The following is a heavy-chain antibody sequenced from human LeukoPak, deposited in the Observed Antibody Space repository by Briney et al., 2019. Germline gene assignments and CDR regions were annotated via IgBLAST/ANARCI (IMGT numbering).Heavy chain of an antibody. CDR1: GGTFSSYA. CDR2: IIPIFGTA. J-gene: IGHJ6*02. V-gene: IGHV1-69*13. CDR3: ARAYSSSWYRENYYCYYGMDV. D-gene: IGHD6-13*01. Sequence: SVKVSCKASGGTFSSYAISWVRQAPGQGLEWMGGIIPIFGTANYAQKFQGRVTITADESTSTAYMELSSLRSEDTAVYYCARAYSSSWYRENYYCYYGMDVGSQGTTVTVSS.